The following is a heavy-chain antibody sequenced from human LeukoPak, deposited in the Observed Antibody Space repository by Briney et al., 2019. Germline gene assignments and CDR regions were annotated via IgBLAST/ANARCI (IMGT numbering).Heavy chain of an antibody. CDR1: GFTFSSYG. CDR3: ARCASGGSCYYYFDY. Sequence: GGSLRLSCAASGFTFSSYGMHWVRQAPGKGLEWVAVIWYDGSNKYYADSVKGRFTISRDNSKNTLYLQMNSLRAEDMAVYYCARCASGGSCYYYFDYWGQGTLVTVSS. V-gene: IGHV3-33*01. D-gene: IGHD2-15*01. J-gene: IGHJ4*02. CDR2: IWYDGSNK.